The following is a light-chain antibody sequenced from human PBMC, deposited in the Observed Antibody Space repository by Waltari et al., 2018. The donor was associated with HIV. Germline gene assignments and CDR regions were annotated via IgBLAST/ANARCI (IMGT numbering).Light chain of an antibody. V-gene: IGLV3-10*01. CDR2: EDS. J-gene: IGLJ2*01. CDR3: YSTDSAGTLVV. Sequence: SYELTQPPSVSVSPGQTAKITGFGDAFTENYGYWFQQKSGQAPLLVIYEDSKRPSGIPERFSGSTSGTTNTLTISGAQVDDEGDYYCYSTDSAGTLVVFGGGTKLTVL. CDR1: AFTENY.